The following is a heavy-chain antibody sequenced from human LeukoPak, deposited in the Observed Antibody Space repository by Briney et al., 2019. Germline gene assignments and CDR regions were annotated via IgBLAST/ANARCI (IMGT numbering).Heavy chain of an antibody. CDR1: GFTFSSYG. J-gene: IGHJ4*02. CDR3: ARDPATIGATTHFYY. V-gene: IGHV3-33*01. D-gene: IGHD1-26*01. Sequence: GGSLRLSCAASGFTFSSYGMHWVRQAPGKGLEWVAVIWYDGSNKYYADSVKGRFTISRDNSKNTLYLQMNSLRAEDTAVYYCARDPATIGATTHFYYWGQGTLVTVSS. CDR2: IWYDGSNK.